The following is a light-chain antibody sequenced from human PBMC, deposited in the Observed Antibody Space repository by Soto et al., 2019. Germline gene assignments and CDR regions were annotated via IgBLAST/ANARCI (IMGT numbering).Light chain of an antibody. CDR1: QSLLHLNGNNY. CDR3: MQTLQTPLT. CDR2: LGS. V-gene: IGKV2-28*01. Sequence: DIVMTQSPLSLTVTPGEPASISCRPSQSLLHLNGNNYLDWYLQKPGQSPQLLIYLGSNRASGVPDRFSGSGSGTDFTLSIGSVEAEDVGVYYCMQTLQTPLTFGGGTKVDI. J-gene: IGKJ4*01.